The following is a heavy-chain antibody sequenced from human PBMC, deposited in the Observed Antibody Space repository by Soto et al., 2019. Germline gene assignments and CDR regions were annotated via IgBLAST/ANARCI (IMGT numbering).Heavy chain of an antibody. CDR3: AKDLTMTTAGMRWYLDL. Sequence: QVQLVESGGGVVQPGRSLRLSCATSGFTFSSFGMHWVRQAPGKGLEWVAVISDDGSDKYYADSVKGRFTISRDNSKNTRYLQMNSLRAEDTALYYCAKDLTMTTAGMRWYLDLVGRGTLVTVSS. J-gene: IGHJ2*01. V-gene: IGHV3-30*18. D-gene: IGHD4-17*01. CDR2: ISDDGSDK. CDR1: GFTFSSFG.